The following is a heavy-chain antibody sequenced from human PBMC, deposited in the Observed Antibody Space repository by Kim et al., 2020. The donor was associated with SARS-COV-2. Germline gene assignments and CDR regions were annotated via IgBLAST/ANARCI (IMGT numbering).Heavy chain of an antibody. CDR3: ARGDHGYYYGMDV. J-gene: IGHJ6*02. CDR2: ISSSSSYI. V-gene: IGHV3-21*01. Sequence: GGSLRLSCAASGFTFSSYSMNWVRQAPGKGLEWVSSISSSSSYIYYADSVKGRFTISRDNAKNSLYLQMNSLRAEDTAVYYCARGDHGYYYGMDVWGQGTTVTVSS. CDR1: GFTFSSYS.